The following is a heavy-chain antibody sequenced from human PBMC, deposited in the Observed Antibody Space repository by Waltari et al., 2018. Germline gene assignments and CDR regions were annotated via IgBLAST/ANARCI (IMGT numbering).Heavy chain of an antibody. D-gene: IGHD6-13*01. Sequence: QVQLQESGPGLVKPSDTLSLTCAVSGYSISSTNWWGWIRQPTGKGLDGIGYIYYSGSTYYNPTLKSRLTMSVDASKTQFSLKLSSVTAVDTAVYYCVRKGTISTWYDQWGQGTLVTVSS. CDR2: IYYSGST. J-gene: IGHJ1*01. CDR1: GYSISSTNW. CDR3: VRKGTISTWYDQ. V-gene: IGHV4-28*01.